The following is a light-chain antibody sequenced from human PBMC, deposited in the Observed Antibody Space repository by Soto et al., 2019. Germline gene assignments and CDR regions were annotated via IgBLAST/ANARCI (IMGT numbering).Light chain of an antibody. CDR1: QSVGSD. CDR2: GAS. J-gene: IGKJ1*01. CDR3: QQYGSLSWT. V-gene: IGKV3-20*01. Sequence: EIVMTQSPATLSVSPGERATLSCRASQSVGSDLAWYQQKPGQAPRLVIFGASGRATGIPDRFSGSGSGTDFTLTISRLEPEDFAVYYCQQYGSLSWTFGQGTKVDIK.